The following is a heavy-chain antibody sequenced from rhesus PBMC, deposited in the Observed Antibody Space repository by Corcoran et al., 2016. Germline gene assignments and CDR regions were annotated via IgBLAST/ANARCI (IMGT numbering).Heavy chain of an antibody. CDR2: IYGSGGST. CDR1: GGSIRRTY. J-gene: IGHJ1*01. Sequence: QVQLQESGPGLVKPSETLSLTCAVSGGSIRRTYWSWLRPPPGKGLEWIGRIYGSGGSTDYNPSLKSRVTISTDTSKNQFSLKLSSVTAADTAVYYCARNTEYFEFWGQGALVTVSS. CDR3: ARNTEYFEF. V-gene: IGHV4-160*01. D-gene: IGHD2-21*01.